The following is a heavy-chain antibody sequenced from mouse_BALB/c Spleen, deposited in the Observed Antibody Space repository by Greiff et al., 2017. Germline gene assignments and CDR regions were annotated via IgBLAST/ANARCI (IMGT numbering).Heavy chain of an antibody. J-gene: IGHJ2*01. Sequence: EVQLQQSGAELVRSGASVKLSCTASGFNIKDYYMHWVKQRPEQGLEWIGWIDPENGDTEYAPKFQGKATMTADTSSNTAYLQLSSLTSEDTAVYYCNARYCSSYLKDYFDYWGQGTTLTVSS. D-gene: IGHD1-1*01. CDR2: IDPENGDT. CDR1: GFNIKDYY. V-gene: IGHV14-4*02. CDR3: NARYCSSYLKDYFDY.